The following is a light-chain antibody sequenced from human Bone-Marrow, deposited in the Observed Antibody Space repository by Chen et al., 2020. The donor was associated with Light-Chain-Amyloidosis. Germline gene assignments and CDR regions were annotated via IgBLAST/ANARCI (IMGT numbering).Light chain of an antibody. V-gene: IGLV3-21*02. CDR1: NIGATS. CDR3: QVWDRSSDRPV. J-gene: IGLJ3*02. CDR2: DDS. Sequence: SYVLTQPSSLSVAPGPPATIACGGNNIGATSVHWYQQTPGQDPLPVVYDDSARPSGIPERLSGSNSGNTATLTISRVEAGDEADDYCQVWDRSSDRPVFGGGTKLTVL.